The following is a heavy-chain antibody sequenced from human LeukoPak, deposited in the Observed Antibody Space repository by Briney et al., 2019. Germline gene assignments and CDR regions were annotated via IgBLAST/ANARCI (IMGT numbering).Heavy chain of an antibody. CDR1: GFTFSSYG. CDR3: ARAPRQILTGDAFDI. D-gene: IGHD7-27*01. Sequence: GGSLRLSCAASGFTFSSYGMHWVRQAPGKGLEWVAVISYDGSNKYYADSVKGRFTISRDNADNSLFLQMSSLRVEDTAVYYCARAPRQILTGDAFDIWGQGTVVTVSS. J-gene: IGHJ3*02. CDR2: ISYDGSNK. V-gene: IGHV3-30*03.